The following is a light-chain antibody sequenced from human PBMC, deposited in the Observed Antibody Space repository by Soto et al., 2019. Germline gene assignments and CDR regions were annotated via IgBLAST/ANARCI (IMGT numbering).Light chain of an antibody. Sequence: EIQVSRSAYTFSARVWASLNITCRASQSISSWLAWYQQKPGKAPKLLIYDASSLESGAPSRFSGSGSGTEFTLTVLRLRPDCCAAYHCQLYNSYSPTCGRGTKVDIK. CDR2: DAS. J-gene: IGKJ1*01. CDR1: QSISSW. CDR3: QLYNSYSPT. V-gene: IGKV1-5*01.